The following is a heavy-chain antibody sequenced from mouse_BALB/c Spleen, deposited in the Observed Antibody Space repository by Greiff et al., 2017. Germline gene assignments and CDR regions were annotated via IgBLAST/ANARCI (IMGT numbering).Heavy chain of an antibody. Sequence: EVQLQQSGPELMKPGASVKISCKASGYSFTSYYMHWVKQSHGKSLEWIGYIDPFNGGTSYNQKFKGKATLTVDKSSSTAYMHLSSLTSEDSAVYYCARSSAYYGNYRAWFAYWGQGTLVTVSA. D-gene: IGHD2-10*01. J-gene: IGHJ3*01. CDR2: IDPFNGGT. V-gene: IGHV1S135*01. CDR1: GYSFTSYY. CDR3: ARSSAYYGNYRAWFAY.